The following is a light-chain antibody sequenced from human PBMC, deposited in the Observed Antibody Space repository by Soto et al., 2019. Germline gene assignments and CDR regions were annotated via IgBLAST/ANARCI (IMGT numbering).Light chain of an antibody. CDR3: SSYTNVNTRACV. J-gene: IGLJ1*01. CDR2: EVT. CDR1: SVDVVSYNL. V-gene: IGLV2-14*01. Sequence: QSVLTQPASVSGFPGQASTISCTGTSVDVVSYNLVSWYQQHPGKAPKLIIYEVTDRPSGVSNRFSGSKSGNTASLTISGLQAEDEAEYYCSSYTNVNTRACVVGTGTKVNVL.